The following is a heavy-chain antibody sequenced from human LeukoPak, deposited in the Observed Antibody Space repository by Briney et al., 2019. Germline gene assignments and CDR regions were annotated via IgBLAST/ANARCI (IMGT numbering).Heavy chain of an antibody. Sequence: GGSLRLSCAASGFTFSSYAMSWVRQAPGKGLEWVSAISGSGGSTYYADSVKGRFTISRDNSKSTLYLQMNSLRAEDTAVYYCAKDEAVAGANWFDPWGQGTLVTVSS. CDR1: GFTFSSYA. J-gene: IGHJ5*02. D-gene: IGHD6-19*01. V-gene: IGHV3-23*01. CDR3: AKDEAVAGANWFDP. CDR2: ISGSGGST.